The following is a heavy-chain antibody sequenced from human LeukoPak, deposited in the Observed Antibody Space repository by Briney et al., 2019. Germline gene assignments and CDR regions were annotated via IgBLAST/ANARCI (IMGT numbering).Heavy chain of an antibody. V-gene: IGHV4-34*01. CDR3: ARGLRRIAAAGNYFDY. CDR1: GGSFSGYY. Sequence: SETLSLTCAVYGGSFSGYYWSWIRQPPGKGLEWIGEINHSGSTNYNPSLKSRVTISVDTSKNQFSLKLSSVTAADTAVYYCARGLRRIAAAGNYFDYWGQGTLVTVSS. CDR2: INHSGST. J-gene: IGHJ4*02. D-gene: IGHD6-13*01.